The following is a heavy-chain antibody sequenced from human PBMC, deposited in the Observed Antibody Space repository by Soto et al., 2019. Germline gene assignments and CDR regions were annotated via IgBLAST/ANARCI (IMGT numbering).Heavy chain of an antibody. CDR1: GGTFSSYA. D-gene: IGHD2-15*01. CDR2: IIPIFGTA. CDR3: ASDDCSGGSCGNYYYYGMDV. V-gene: IGHV1-69*13. Sequence: ASVKVSCKASGGTFSSYAISWVRQAPGQGLEWMGGIIPIFGTANYAQKFQGRVTITADESTSTAYMELSSLRSEDTAVYYCASDDCSGGSCGNYYYYGMDVWGQGTTVTVSS. J-gene: IGHJ6*02.